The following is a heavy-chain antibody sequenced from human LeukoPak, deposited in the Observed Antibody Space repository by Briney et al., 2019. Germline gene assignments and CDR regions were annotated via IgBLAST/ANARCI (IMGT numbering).Heavy chain of an antibody. V-gene: IGHV3-11*04. CDR3: ARDRVTMVRGVPWDGMDV. Sequence: LSLTCTVSGGSISSYYWSWIRQPPGKGLEWVSYISSSGSTIYYADSVKGRFTISRDNAKNSLYLQMNSLRAEDTAVYYCARDRVTMVRGVPWDGMDVWGQGTTVTVSS. CDR2: ISSSGSTI. CDR1: GGSISSYY. D-gene: IGHD3-10*01. J-gene: IGHJ6*02.